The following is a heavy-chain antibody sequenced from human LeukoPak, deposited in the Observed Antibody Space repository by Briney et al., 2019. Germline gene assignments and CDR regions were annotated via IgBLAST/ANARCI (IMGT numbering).Heavy chain of an antibody. D-gene: IGHD3-22*01. CDR2: INPSGGST. CDR1: GYTFTSYY. J-gene: IGHJ4*02. Sequence: VSVKVSCKASGYTFTSYYMHWVRQAPGQGLEWMGIINPSGGSTSYAQKFQGRVTMTRDTSTSTVYMELSSLRSEDTAVYYCARVTNYYDSSGYPDYWGQGTLVTVSS. CDR3: ARVTNYYDSSGYPDY. V-gene: IGHV1-46*01.